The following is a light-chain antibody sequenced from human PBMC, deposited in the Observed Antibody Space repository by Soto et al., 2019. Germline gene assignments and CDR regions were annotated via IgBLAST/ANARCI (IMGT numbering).Light chain of an antibody. Sequence: DIHMTQSPSSLFSSVGDRVTITGQATQDINIYLNWYQQKPGKAPNLLIYDASNLEIGVPSRFSGSGSGTHFTFTISSLQTEDIGTYYCQQYDILPITFGRGTRLEIK. CDR3: QQYDILPIT. CDR1: QDINIY. V-gene: IGKV1-33*01. CDR2: DAS. J-gene: IGKJ5*01.